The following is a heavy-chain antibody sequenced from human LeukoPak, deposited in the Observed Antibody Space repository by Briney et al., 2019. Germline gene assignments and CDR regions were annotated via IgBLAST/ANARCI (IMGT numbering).Heavy chain of an antibody. CDR2: IYYSGST. D-gene: IGHD3-10*01. J-gene: IGHJ4*02. CDR3: ARLPPFYGSGRDY. V-gene: IGHV4-59*08. Sequence: SETLSLTCTVSGGSISSYYWSWIRQPPGKGLEWIGYIYYSGSTNYNPSLKSRVTISVDTSKNQFSLKLSSVTAADTAVYYCARLPPFYGSGRDYWGQGTLVTVSS. CDR1: GGSISSYY.